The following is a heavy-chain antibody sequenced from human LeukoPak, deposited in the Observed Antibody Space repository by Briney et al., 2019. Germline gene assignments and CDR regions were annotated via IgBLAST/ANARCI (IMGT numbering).Heavy chain of an antibody. V-gene: IGHV1-2*04. D-gene: IGHD3-10*01. CDR1: GYTFTGYY. CDR2: INPNSGGT. J-gene: IGHJ4*02. CDR3: AINSKDYYGSGSYFGY. Sequence: ASVKVSCKASGYTFTGYYMHWVRQAPGQGLEWMGWINPNSGGTNYAQKFQGWVTMTRDTSISTAYMELSRLRSDDTAVYYCAINSKDYYGSGSYFGYWGQGTLVTVSS.